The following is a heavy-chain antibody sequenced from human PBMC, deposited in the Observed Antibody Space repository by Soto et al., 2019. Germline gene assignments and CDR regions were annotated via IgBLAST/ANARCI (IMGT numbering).Heavy chain of an antibody. D-gene: IGHD1-1*01. J-gene: IGHJ6*02. CDR2: IYFTGAT. CDR1: GGSVSYFY. Sequence: QVRLQESGPGLVRPSETLPLTCTVSGGSVSYFYWAWMRQPPGKGLEWIGYIYFTGATDYNPSLGSRVTISVDTSKNQFSLRLSSVTAADTALYYCARWNEGMDVWGQGTTVTVSS. V-gene: IGHV4-59*08. CDR3: ARWNEGMDV.